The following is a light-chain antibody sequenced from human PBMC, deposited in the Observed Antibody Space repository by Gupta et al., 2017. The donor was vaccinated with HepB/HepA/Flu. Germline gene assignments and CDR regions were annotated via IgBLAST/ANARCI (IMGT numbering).Light chain of an antibody. CDR2: GAS. CDR1: QSVSNNY. CDR3: QQYGSAPRS. V-gene: IGKV3-20*01. J-gene: IGKJ1*01. Sequence: EIVLTQSPGTLSLSPGERATLSCRASQSVSNNYLAWYQQKSGQAPRLLIHGASTRATGIPDRFSGSGSGTDFTLTISRLEPEDFALLYCQQYGSAPRSFGQGTKVEIK.